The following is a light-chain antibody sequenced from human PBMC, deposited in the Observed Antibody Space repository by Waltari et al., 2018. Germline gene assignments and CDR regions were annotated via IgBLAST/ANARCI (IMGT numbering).Light chain of an antibody. CDR3: QQSDSFPLT. CDR1: QGSGSW. J-gene: IGKJ4*01. V-gene: IGKV1-12*01. CDR2: TAS. Sequence: DIQMTQSPSSVSASVGDRVTITCRASQGSGSWLAWYQQKPGKAPKLLMHTASSLESGVPSRFSGIESGTEFTLTISNLQPEDFAIYYCQQSDSFPLTFGGGTKVE.